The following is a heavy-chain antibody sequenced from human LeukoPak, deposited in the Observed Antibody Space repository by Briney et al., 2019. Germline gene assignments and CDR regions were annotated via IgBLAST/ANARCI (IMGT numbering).Heavy chain of an antibody. J-gene: IGHJ3*02. D-gene: IGHD3-10*01. CDR3: AREDASGSPYAFDI. CDR2: VYYSGST. Sequence: ASETPSPTCTVSGGSIRTYYWNWIRQPPGKGLEWIGYVYYSGSTKYNPSLKSRVTISVDTSKKQFSLNLSSVTAADTAVYYCAREDASGSPYAFDIWGQGTLVTVSS. V-gene: IGHV4-59*01. CDR1: GGSIRTYY.